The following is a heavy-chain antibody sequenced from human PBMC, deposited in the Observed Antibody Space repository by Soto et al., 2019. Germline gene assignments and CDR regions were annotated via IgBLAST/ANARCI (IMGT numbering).Heavy chain of an antibody. D-gene: IGHD2-15*01. V-gene: IGHV3-30*03. CDR1: GFTFSSYG. CDR3: AIGVVVAATYFHH. CDR2: ISYDGSNK. Sequence: GGSLRLSCAASGFTFSSYGMHWVRQAPGKGLEWVAVISYDGSNKYYADSVKGRFTISRDNSKNTLYLQMNSLRAEDTAVYYCAIGVVVAATYFHHWGQGTLVTVSS. J-gene: IGHJ1*01.